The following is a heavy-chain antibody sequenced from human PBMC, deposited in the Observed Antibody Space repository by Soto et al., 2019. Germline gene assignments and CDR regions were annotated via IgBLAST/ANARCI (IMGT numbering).Heavy chain of an antibody. V-gene: IGHV1-18*01. CDR1: GYTFTSYG. Sequence: ASVKVSCKASGYTFTSYGISWVRQAPGQGLEWMGWISAYNGNTNYAQKLQGRVTMTTDTSTSTAYMELRSLRSDDTAGYYCAREATNYYDSSGYYEGDALEIWGQGTMVTVSS. J-gene: IGHJ3*02. CDR3: AREATNYYDSSGYYEGDALEI. CDR2: ISAYNGNT. D-gene: IGHD3-22*01.